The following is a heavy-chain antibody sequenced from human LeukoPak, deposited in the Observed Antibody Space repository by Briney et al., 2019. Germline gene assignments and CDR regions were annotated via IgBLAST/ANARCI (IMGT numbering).Heavy chain of an antibody. CDR1: GGSISSGGYY. CDR3: ARVGSRDYVWGSYRALYYFDY. Sequence: SQTLSLTCTVSGGSISSGGYYWSWIRQHPGKGLEWIGYIYYSGSTYYNPSLKSRVTISVDTSKNQFSLKLSSVTAADTAVYYCARVGSRDYVWGSYRALYYFDYWGQGILVTVSS. V-gene: IGHV4-31*03. J-gene: IGHJ4*02. CDR2: IYYSGST. D-gene: IGHD3-16*02.